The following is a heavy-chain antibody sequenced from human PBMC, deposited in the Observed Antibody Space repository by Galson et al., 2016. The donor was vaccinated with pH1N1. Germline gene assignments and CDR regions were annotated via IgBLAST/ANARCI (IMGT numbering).Heavy chain of an antibody. CDR1: GYSFSTSW. CDR3: TRLAGSGYQPRYFDL. CDR2: IYPRDSDT. D-gene: IGHD5-12*01. V-gene: IGHV5-51*03. Sequence: QSGVEVKKAGESLKISCKGSGYSFSTSWIGWVRQMPGKGLEWMGIIYPRDSDTHYSTSFQGQVTISADNSISTAYLQWSNLQASDTAMFFCTRLAGSGYQPRYFDLWGRGTLVSVSS. J-gene: IGHJ2*01.